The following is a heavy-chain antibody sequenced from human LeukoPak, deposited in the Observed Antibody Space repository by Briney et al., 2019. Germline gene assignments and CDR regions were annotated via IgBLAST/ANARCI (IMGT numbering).Heavy chain of an antibody. CDR1: GFTFSSYA. CDR3: ARSQNSGIAVAGKLAAFDI. J-gene: IGHJ3*02. V-gene: IGHV3-30-3*01. CDR2: ISYDGSNK. Sequence: PGGSLRLSCAASGFTFSSYAMHWVRQAPGKGLEWVAVISYDGSNKYYADSVKGRFTISRDNSKNTLYLQMNSLRAEDTAVYYCARSQNSGIAVAGKLAAFDIWGQGTMVTVSS. D-gene: IGHD6-19*01.